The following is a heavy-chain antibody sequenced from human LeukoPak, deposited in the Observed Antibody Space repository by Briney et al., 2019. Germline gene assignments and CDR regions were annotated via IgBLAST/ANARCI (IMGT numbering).Heavy chain of an antibody. CDR1: GFTFNSYA. Sequence: GGSLRLSCAASGFTFNSYAMSWVRQAPGKGLEWVPTITGSGGFTYYADSVKGRFTISRDKSKNTLYLQMNSLRAEDKAVYYCAKGVVWEPRDYFDYWGQGTLVTVSS. CDR2: ITGSGGFT. J-gene: IGHJ4*02. V-gene: IGHV3-23*01. CDR3: AKGVVWEPRDYFDY. D-gene: IGHD2-8*02.